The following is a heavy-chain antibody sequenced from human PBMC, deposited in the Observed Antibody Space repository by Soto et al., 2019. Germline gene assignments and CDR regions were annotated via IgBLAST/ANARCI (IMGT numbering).Heavy chain of an antibody. CDR1: GGYISRHY. Sequence: QVQLQESGPGLVKPSETLSLTCTVSGGYISRHYWSWIRQPPGKGLEWIGYMYNTGSTVYNPPFKSRVTISVDTSKNQFSLKLNSVTAADTAVYYCARDLWGYCGTDCYPLDVWGQGTTVTVSS. D-gene: IGHD2-21*02. V-gene: IGHV4-59*11. J-gene: IGHJ6*02. CDR3: ARDLWGYCGTDCYPLDV. CDR2: MYNTGST.